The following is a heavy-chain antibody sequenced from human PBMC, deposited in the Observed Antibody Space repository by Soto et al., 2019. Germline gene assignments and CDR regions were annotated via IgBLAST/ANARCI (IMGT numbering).Heavy chain of an antibody. D-gene: IGHD2-21*02. Sequence: AGGSLRLSCAASGFTFSSYAMSWVRQAPGKGLEWVSAISGSGGSTYYADSVKGRFTISRDNSKNTLYLQMNSLRAEDTAVYYCAKGLVVRYCGGDCERWATVWGQGTLVTVSS. CDR2: ISGSGGST. J-gene: IGHJ4*02. V-gene: IGHV3-23*01. CDR1: GFTFSSYA. CDR3: AKGLVVRYCGGDCERWATV.